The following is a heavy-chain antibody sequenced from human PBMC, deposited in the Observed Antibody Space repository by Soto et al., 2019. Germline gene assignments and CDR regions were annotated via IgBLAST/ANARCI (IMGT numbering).Heavy chain of an antibody. CDR3: AGDYTSGGYDF. J-gene: IGHJ4*02. CDR1: GFSVSSTY. Sequence: GGSLRLSCAASGFSVSSTYMSWVRQAPGKGLEWVSTLSDRGTSHYADSVTGRFSVSRDNSKNTLYLQMKDLRVDDTAIYYCAGDYTSGGYDFRGQGT. CDR2: LSDRGTS. D-gene: IGHD5-12*01. V-gene: IGHV3-53*01.